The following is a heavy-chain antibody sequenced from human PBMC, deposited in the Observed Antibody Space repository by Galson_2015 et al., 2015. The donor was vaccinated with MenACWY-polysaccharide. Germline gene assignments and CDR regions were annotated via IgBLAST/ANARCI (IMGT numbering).Heavy chain of an antibody. CDR3: ARRGLYSSSSGGLDH. Sequence: STYYADSVRGRFPISRDNTKNSLYLQMNRLRDEDTAIYYCARRGLYSSSSGGLDHWGQGTLVTVSS. CDR2: ST. J-gene: IGHJ5*02. V-gene: IGHV3-48*02. D-gene: IGHD6-6*01.